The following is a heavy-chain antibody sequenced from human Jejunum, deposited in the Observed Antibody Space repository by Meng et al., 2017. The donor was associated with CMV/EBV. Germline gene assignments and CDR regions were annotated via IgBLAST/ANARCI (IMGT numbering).Heavy chain of an antibody. CDR3: ARGAGASTREGFDH. Sequence: RQVGPGLRQPSHPLYLTCIVSGCSINNYYCSWVRQSAGKGLEWIGRFCSSDTYTYHASMNRRITMSPATSNTQLSLILSSVPAADKARYYCARGAGASTREGFDHWGLGTLVTVSS. D-gene: IGHD1-26*01. CDR1: GCSINNYY. V-gene: IGHV4-4*07. CDR2: FCSSDTY. J-gene: IGHJ4*02.